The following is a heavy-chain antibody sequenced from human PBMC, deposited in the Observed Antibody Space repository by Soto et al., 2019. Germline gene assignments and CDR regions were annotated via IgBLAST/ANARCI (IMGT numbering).Heavy chain of an antibody. Sequence: ASVKVSCKASGYTFTSYSVHWVRQAPGQRLEWMGWINAGNGNTEFSQKFQGRVTSTRDTSASTVYMELSSLRSEDTAVYYCARVRNAVADFDYWGQGTVVTVPQ. J-gene: IGHJ4*02. CDR1: GYTFTSYS. CDR2: INAGNGNT. D-gene: IGHD6-19*01. V-gene: IGHV1-3*01. CDR3: ARVRNAVADFDY.